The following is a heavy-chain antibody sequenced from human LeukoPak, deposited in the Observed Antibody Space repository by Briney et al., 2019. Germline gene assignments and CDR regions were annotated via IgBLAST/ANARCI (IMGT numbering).Heavy chain of an antibody. CDR3: ARDLGWLQSDY. V-gene: IGHV3-7*01. CDR2: IKKDGSEQ. CDR1: GFSFSDHW. D-gene: IGHD5-24*01. J-gene: IGHJ4*02. Sequence: PGGSLRLSCVAPGFSFSDHWMNWFRQAPGKGLEWVATIKKDGSEQYYVDSIKGRLTISRDNAKNSVYLQIHNLRAEDTAVYYCARDLGWLQSDYWGQGTLVTVSS.